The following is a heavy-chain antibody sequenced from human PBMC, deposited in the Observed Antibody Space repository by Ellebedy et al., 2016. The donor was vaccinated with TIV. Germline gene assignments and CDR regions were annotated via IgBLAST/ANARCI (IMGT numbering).Heavy chain of an antibody. CDR3: ARGDSSSSRIYY. CDR2: IYPSGST. J-gene: IGHJ4*02. CDR1: GGSISSGDHY. Sequence: SETLSLTCTVSGGSISSGDHYWSWIRQPPGKGLEWIGYIYPSGSTYYNSSLKSRVTISINTSKNQFSLKLTSVTAADTAVYYCARGDSSSSRIYYWGQGTLVTVSS. D-gene: IGHD6-6*01. V-gene: IGHV4-30-4*01.